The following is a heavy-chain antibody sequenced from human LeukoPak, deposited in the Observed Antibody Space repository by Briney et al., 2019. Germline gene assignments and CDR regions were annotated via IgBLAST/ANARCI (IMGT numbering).Heavy chain of an antibody. CDR2: ISSNAGVI. CDR3: ARGEKAYDSSGYLFDY. CDR1: GFTFSDYY. V-gene: IGHV3-11*01. Sequence: SGGSLRLSCAVSGFTFSDYYMSWIRQAPGKGLEWVSYISSNAGVIYYADSVKGRFTISRDNAKNSLYLQMNSLRAEDTAVYDCARGEKAYDSSGYLFDYWGQGTLVTVSS. D-gene: IGHD3-22*01. J-gene: IGHJ4*02.